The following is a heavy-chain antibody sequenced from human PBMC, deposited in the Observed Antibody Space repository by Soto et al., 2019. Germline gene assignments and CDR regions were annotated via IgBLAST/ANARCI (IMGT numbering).Heavy chain of an antibody. V-gene: IGHV3-7*04. J-gene: IGHJ6*02. CDR1: GFTFSSYW. Sequence: EVQLVESGGGLVQPGGSLRLSCAASGFTFSSYWMSWVRQAPGKGLEWVANIKQDGSEKYDVDSVKGRFTISTDNARNSLYLQMNRLRAEDTAVYYCAREGLRGVMSYYGMDVWGQGTTVTVSS. D-gene: IGHD3-10*01. CDR3: AREGLRGVMSYYGMDV. CDR2: IKQDGSEK.